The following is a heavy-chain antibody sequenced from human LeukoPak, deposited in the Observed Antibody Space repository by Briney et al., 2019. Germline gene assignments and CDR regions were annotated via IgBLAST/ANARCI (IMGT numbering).Heavy chain of an antibody. Sequence: GGSLRLSCAASGFTFSSYSMNWVRQAPGKGLEWVSYISSSSRTIYYADSVKGRFTISRDNAKNSVYLQMNSLRAEDTAVYYCAKAEPASGYDYWGQGTLVTVSS. V-gene: IGHV3-48*01. CDR1: GFTFSSYS. CDR3: AKAEPASGYDY. CDR2: ISSSSRTI. D-gene: IGHD1-14*01. J-gene: IGHJ4*02.